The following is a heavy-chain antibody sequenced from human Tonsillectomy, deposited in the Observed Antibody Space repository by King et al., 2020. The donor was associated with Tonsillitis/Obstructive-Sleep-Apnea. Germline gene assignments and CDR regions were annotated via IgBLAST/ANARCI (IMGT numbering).Heavy chain of an antibody. V-gene: IGHV3-30*01. CDR2: ISYDGSYK. Sequence: VQLGESGGGVVQPGGSLRLSCAASGFTFSTYALHWVRQAPGKGLEWVAGISYDGSYKYYADSVKGRFTISRDNSKNTLYLQMNSLRAEDTAVYYCARDGLEFSSSRAPDYWGQGTLVTVSS. CDR3: ARDGLEFSSSRAPDY. J-gene: IGHJ4*02. CDR1: GFTFSTYA. D-gene: IGHD6-6*01.